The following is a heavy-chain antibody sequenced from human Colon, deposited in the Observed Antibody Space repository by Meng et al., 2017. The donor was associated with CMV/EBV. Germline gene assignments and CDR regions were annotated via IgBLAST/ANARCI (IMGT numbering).Heavy chain of an antibody. D-gene: IGHD3/OR15-3a*01. CDR2: MKPNNGDT. J-gene: IGHJ4*02. CDR1: GYTITSNA. Sequence: SVKVACKATGYTITSNAINWVRRGTGQGLEWMRWMKPNNGDTGYAPIFQGRITMTRNASINTAYMELRSLTNEDTAIYYCARGIPDFWGQGTLVTVSS. V-gene: IGHV1-8*01. CDR3: ARGIPDF.